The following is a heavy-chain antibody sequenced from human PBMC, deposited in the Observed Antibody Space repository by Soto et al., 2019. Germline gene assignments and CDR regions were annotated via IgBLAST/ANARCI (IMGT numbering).Heavy chain of an antibody. Sequence: QVQLVQSGAEVKKPRASVRVSCKASGYTFTTFSIHWVRQAPGQRLEWMGWINAGNGNTKYSQKFQGRVPITRDTSASTAYMELSSLRSEDTAIYYCARSLVTTFSDYFDPWGQGTLVTVSS. V-gene: IGHV1-3*01. CDR1: GYTFTTFS. D-gene: IGHD3-16*01. J-gene: IGHJ5*02. CDR2: INAGNGNT. CDR3: ARSLVTTFSDYFDP.